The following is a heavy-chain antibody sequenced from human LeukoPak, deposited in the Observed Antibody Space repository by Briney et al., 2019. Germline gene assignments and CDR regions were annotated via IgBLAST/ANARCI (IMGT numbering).Heavy chain of an antibody. CDR1: GYTFTGYY. J-gene: IGHJ4*02. CDR2: INPNSGGT. Sequence: GASVKVSCKASGYTFTGYYMHWVRQAPGQGLEWMGWINPNSGGTNYAQKFQGRVTMTRDMSTSTVYMELSSLRSEDTAVYYCARSEFESYYDSSGYYYKGAHFDYWGREPWSPSPQ. D-gene: IGHD3-22*01. CDR3: ARSEFESYYDSSGYYYKGAHFDY. V-gene: IGHV1-2*02.